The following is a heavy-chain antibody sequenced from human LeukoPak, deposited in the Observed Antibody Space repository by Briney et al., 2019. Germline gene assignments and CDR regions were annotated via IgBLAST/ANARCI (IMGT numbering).Heavy chain of an antibody. Sequence: GGSLRLSCAASGFTFSSYSMNWVRQAPGKGLEWVSAISGSGGSTYYADSVKGRFTISRDNSKNTLYLQMNSLRAEDTAVYYCAKDRWGSYYYYMDVWGKGTTVTVSS. D-gene: IGHD3-16*01. V-gene: IGHV3-23*01. CDR3: AKDRWGSYYYYMDV. CDR1: GFTFSSYS. J-gene: IGHJ6*03. CDR2: ISGSGGST.